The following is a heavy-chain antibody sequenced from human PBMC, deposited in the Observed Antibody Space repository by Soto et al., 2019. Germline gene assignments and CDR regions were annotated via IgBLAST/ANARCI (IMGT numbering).Heavy chain of an antibody. CDR1: GGSISSGGYY. J-gene: IGHJ5*02. D-gene: IGHD6-13*01. Sequence: SETLSLTCTVSGGSISSGGYYWSWIRQHPGKGLEGIGYIYYSGSTYYNPSLKSRVTISVDTSKNQFSLKPSSVTAADTAVYYCARAKKGIAAAENWFDPWGQGTLVTVSS. CDR3: ARAKKGIAAAENWFDP. V-gene: IGHV4-31*03. CDR2: IYYSGST.